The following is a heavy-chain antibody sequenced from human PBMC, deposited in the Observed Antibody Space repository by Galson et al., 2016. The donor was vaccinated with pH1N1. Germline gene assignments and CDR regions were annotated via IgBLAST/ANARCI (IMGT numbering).Heavy chain of an antibody. J-gene: IGHJ5*01. CDR2: VSYSGNP. CDR1: GGSISSGDYY. Sequence: TLYLTCSVSGGSISSGDYYWTWIRQHPEKGLAWVGYVSYSGNPFYNPSFKTRITMSMDTSKNQFSLKLRSVTAADTAVYYCAIQIHYYDSSGYYDSWVHGTLVTVSS. CDR3: AIQIHYYDSSGYYDS. V-gene: IGHV4-31*03. D-gene: IGHD3-22*01.